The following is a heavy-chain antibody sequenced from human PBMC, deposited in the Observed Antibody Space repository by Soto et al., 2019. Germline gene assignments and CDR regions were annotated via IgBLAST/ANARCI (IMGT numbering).Heavy chain of an antibody. Sequence: GVSLILSCAASGFPFSSYSMSWVRQAPGKGLEWVANIKQDGSEKYYVDSVKGLFTISRDNAKNSLYLQMNSLRAEDTAVYYCARTRCSGGSCYGYYFDYWGQGTLVTVSS. V-gene: IGHV3-7*01. D-gene: IGHD2-15*01. CDR3: ARTRCSGGSCYGYYFDY. CDR1: GFPFSSYS. CDR2: IKQDGSEK. J-gene: IGHJ4*02.